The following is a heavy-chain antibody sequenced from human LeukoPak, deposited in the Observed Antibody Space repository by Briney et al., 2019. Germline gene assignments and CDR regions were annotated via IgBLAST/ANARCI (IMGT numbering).Heavy chain of an antibody. CDR2: ISSLSGTI. V-gene: IGHV3-48*01. CDR1: GFTFSSYS. J-gene: IGHJ4*02. CDR3: ATGGGPGWFGELFRGYFFDY. Sequence: GGSLRLSCAASGFTFSSYSMNWVRQAPGEGLEWVSYISSLSGTIYYADSVKGRFTISRDNAKNSLYLQMDSLRAEDTAVYYCATGGGPGWFGELFRGYFFDYWGQGTLVTVSS. D-gene: IGHD3-10*01.